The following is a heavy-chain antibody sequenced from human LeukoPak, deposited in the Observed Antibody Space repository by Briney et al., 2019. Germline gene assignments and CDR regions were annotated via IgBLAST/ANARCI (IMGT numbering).Heavy chain of an antibody. CDR2: ISTDGNDK. CDR3: AKDKSVSADYYFDY. CDR1: GFTFRGYA. V-gene: IGHV3-30*04. D-gene: IGHD3-10*01. Sequence: GGSLRLSCEASGFTFRGYAMHWVRQAPGKGLEWLTVISTDGNDKHYADSVKGRFTVARDNSKNTLLLQMNNVRTEDTAVYYCAKDKSVSADYYFDYWGQGTLVTVSS. J-gene: IGHJ4*02.